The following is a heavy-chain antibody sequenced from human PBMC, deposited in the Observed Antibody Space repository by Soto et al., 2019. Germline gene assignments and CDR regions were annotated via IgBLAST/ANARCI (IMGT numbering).Heavy chain of an antibody. Sequence: PGGSLRRSCEASGFDISTYVLHWVRQAPGKGLEWLAFIWYDGSNQHYAASVKGRFTISRDNSRNTLYLQMNNLRADDTAVYFCARAVSSATYYDCIGYWGRGTLVTVAS. D-gene: IGHD1-26*01. J-gene: IGHJ4*02. CDR1: GFDISTYV. CDR2: IWYDGSNQ. CDR3: ARAVSSATYYDCIGY. V-gene: IGHV3-33*01.